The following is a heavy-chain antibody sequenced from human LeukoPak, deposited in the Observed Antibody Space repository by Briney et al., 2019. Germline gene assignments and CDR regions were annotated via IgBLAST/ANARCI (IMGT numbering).Heavy chain of an antibody. J-gene: IGHJ4*02. Sequence: SEALSLTCAVSGGSISSSNWWSWVRQPPGKGLEWIGEIYHSGSTNYNPSLKSRVTISVDTSKNQFSLKLSSVTAADTAVYYCARFGSGWHYFDYWGQGTLVTVSS. D-gene: IGHD6-19*01. CDR1: GGSISSSNW. V-gene: IGHV4-4*02. CDR3: ARFGSGWHYFDY. CDR2: IYHSGST.